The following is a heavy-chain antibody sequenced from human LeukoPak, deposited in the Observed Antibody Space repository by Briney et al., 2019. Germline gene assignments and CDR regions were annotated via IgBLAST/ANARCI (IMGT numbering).Heavy chain of an antibody. V-gene: IGHV3-33*08. CDR2: IWYDGSNK. D-gene: IGHD3-10*01. Sequence: GRSLRLSCAASGFTFSSYGMHWVRPAPGKGLEWVAVIWYDGSNKYYADSVKGRFTISRDNSKNTLYLQMNSLRAEDTAVYYCARGIWCGESWGQGTLVTVSS. J-gene: IGHJ4*02. CDR3: ARGIWCGES. CDR1: GFTFSSYG.